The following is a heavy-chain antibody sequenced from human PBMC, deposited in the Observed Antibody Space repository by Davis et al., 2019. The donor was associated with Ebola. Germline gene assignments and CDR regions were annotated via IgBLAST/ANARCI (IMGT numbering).Heavy chain of an antibody. V-gene: IGHV3-53*01. Sequence: ESLKISCAASGFTVSSNYMNWVRQAPGKGLEWVSVIYSGGSTYYADSVKGRFTISRDNSKNTLYLQMNSLRAEDTAVYYCARAGKYESYGKDVWGKGTTVTVSS. CDR2: IYSGGST. J-gene: IGHJ6*04. CDR1: GFTVSSNY. CDR3: ARAGKYESYGKDV. D-gene: IGHD2/OR15-2a*01.